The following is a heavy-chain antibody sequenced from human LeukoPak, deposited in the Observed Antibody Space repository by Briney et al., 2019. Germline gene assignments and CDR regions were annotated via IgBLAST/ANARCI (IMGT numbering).Heavy chain of an antibody. V-gene: IGHV3-15*01. D-gene: IGHD6-13*01. CDR2: IKSKTDGGTT. CDR3: TTDLGYGGGY. Sequence: GGSLRLSCAASGFTFSDYHMSWIRQAPGKGLEWVGRIKSKTDGGTTDYAAPVKGRFTISRDDSKSTLYLQMNSLKTEDTAVYYCTTDLGYGGGYWGQGTLVTVSS. J-gene: IGHJ4*02. CDR1: GFTFSDYH.